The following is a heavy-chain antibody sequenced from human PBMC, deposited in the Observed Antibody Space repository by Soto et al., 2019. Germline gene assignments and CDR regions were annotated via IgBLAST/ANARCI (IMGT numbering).Heavy chain of an antibody. V-gene: IGHV1-69*06. Sequence: SVKVSCKASGGTFSNYAISWVRPAPGQGLEWMGGIIPIFGTANYAQKFQGRVTITADKSTSTAYMELSSLRSEDTAVYYCARDRSGTVDAFDIWGQGTMVTVSS. CDR2: IIPIFGTA. J-gene: IGHJ3*02. CDR1: GGTFSNYA. D-gene: IGHD2-15*01. CDR3: ARDRSGTVDAFDI.